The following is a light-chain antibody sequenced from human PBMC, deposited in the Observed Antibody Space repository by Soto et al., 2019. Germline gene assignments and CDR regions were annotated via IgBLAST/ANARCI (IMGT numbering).Light chain of an antibody. J-gene: IGLJ3*02. CDR1: NIGSKS. CDR2: YDS. Sequence: SYELTQPPSVSVAPGKTARITCGGNNIGSKSVHWYQQKPGQAPVLVIFYDSDRPSGIPERFSGSNSGNTATLTISRVEAGDEADYYCQVWDSGTDHWVFGGGIKLTVL. CDR3: QVWDSGTDHWV. V-gene: IGLV3-21*04.